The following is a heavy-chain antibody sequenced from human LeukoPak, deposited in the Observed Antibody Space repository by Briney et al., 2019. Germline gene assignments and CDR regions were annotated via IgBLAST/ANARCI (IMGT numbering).Heavy chain of an antibody. CDR1: GYTFTSYG. D-gene: IGHD3-10*01. J-gene: IGHJ5*02. CDR3: TRVDRGAVAGLGWFDP. CDR2: ISAYNGNK. V-gene: IGHV1-18*01. Sequence: ASVKVSCKASGYTFTSYGISRVSQAPGQGREGMGWISAYNGNKNYAQKLQGRVTMTTDTSTSTAYIAMRSVRSDDNTIHDCTRVDRGAVAGLGWFDPWGQGTLVTVSS.